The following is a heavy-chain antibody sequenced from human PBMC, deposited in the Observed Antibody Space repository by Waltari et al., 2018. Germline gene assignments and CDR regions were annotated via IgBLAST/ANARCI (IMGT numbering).Heavy chain of an antibody. CDR2: IKQDGSEK. Sequence: EVQLVESGGGWFHPGRSLRLSCVTSGFTFTGVWMSWVRQAPGKGLEWVANIKQDGSEKYYVDSVKGRFTISRDNAKNSLYLQAGSLRADDTAVYYCVPHCGDRGCYFDQWGQGTLVTVSS. CDR1: GFTFTGVW. CDR3: VPHCGDRGCYFDQ. V-gene: IGHV3-7*01. J-gene: IGHJ5*02. D-gene: IGHD2-21*01.